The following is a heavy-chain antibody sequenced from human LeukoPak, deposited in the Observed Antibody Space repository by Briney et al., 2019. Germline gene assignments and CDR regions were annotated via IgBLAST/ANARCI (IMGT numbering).Heavy chain of an antibody. J-gene: IGHJ4*02. Sequence: SETLSLTCTVSGGSISSYYWSWIRQPAGKGLEWIGRIYTSGSTNYNPSLKSRVTMSVDTSKNQFSLKLSSVTAADTAVYYWAGLYYYGSGSSFDYWGQGTLVTVSS. D-gene: IGHD3-10*01. CDR2: IYTSGST. CDR3: AGLYYYGSGSSFDY. CDR1: GGSISSYY. V-gene: IGHV4-4*07.